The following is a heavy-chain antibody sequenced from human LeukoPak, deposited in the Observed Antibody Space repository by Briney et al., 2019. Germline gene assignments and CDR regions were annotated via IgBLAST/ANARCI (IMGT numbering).Heavy chain of an antibody. CDR2: ISYDGSNK. CDR3: AKDVAAVAHRYYFDY. CDR1: GFTFSSYS. D-gene: IGHD6-19*01. Sequence: GGSLRLSCAASGFTFSSYSMNWVRQAPGKGLEWVAVISYDGSNKYYADSVKGRFTISRDNSKNTLYLQMNSLRAEDTAVYYCAKDVAAVAHRYYFDYWGQGTLVTVSS. V-gene: IGHV3-30*18. J-gene: IGHJ4*02.